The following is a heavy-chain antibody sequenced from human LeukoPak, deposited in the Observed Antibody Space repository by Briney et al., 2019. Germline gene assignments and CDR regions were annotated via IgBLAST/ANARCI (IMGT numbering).Heavy chain of an antibody. CDR3: ARVVGLVDV. Sequence: GGSLRLXCAASGFTYSSYWMSWVRQAPGKGLEWVANIKQDGSEKYYVDSVKGRFTISRDNAKNPLYLQMNSLRAEDTAVYYCARVVGLVDVWGKGTTVTVSS. V-gene: IGHV3-7*01. D-gene: IGHD2-15*01. CDR2: IKQDGSEK. CDR1: GFTYSSYW. J-gene: IGHJ6*04.